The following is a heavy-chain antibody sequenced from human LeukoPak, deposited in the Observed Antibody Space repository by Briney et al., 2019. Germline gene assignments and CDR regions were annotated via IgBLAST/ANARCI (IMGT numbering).Heavy chain of an antibody. CDR3: AREVVAAAGTVGY. D-gene: IGHD6-13*01. CDR2: IYYSGST. V-gene: IGHV4-59*01. CDR1: GDSISNYY. Sequence: SETLSLTCAVSGDSISNYYWSWIRQPPGKGLEWIGYIYYSGSTNYNPSLKSRVTISVDTSKSQFSLKLSSVTAADTAVYYCAREVVAAAGTVGYWGQGALVIVSS. J-gene: IGHJ4*02.